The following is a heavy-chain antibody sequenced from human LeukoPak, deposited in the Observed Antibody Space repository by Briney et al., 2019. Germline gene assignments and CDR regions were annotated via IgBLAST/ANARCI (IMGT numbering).Heavy chain of an antibody. CDR2: IYSGGST. Sequence: GGSLRLSCAACGFTVSSNYMSWVRQAPGKGLEWVSVIYSGGSTYYADSVKGRFTISRDNSKNTLYLQMNSLRAEDTAVYYCARVVTGTTHYFDYWGQGNLVTVSS. CDR3: ARVVTGTTHYFDY. D-gene: IGHD1-7*01. CDR1: GFTVSSNY. J-gene: IGHJ4*02. V-gene: IGHV3-53*01.